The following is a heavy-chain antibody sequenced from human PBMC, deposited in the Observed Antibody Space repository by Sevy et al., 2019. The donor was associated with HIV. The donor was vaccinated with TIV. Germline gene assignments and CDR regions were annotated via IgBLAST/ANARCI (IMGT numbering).Heavy chain of an antibody. CDR3: AKCRGSSTGYMDV. J-gene: IGHJ6*02. CDR2: ISGSGGST. CDR1: GFTFSTYA. V-gene: IGHV3-23*01. D-gene: IGHD2-15*01. Sequence: GGSLRLSCAASGFTFSTYAMSWVRQAPGKGLEWVSTISGSGGSTYYAGSVKGRFTISRDNSKGTLYLQMNSLRAEDTAVYYCAKCRGSSTGYMDVWGQGTTVTVSS.